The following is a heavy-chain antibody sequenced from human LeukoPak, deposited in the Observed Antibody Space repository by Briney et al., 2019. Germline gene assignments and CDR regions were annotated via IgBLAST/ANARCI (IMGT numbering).Heavy chain of an antibody. CDR3: ARLTLTGVGGRGWFDS. V-gene: IGHV4-39*02. D-gene: IGHD3-3*01. J-gene: IGHJ5*01. CDR2: LPYDENVADRGIP. CDR1: GDPITNSGWS. Sequence: SETLSLTCFVSGDPITNSGWSWGWVRQPPGKGLEWIGTLPYDENVADRGIPSYNPSLTSRVTISADTSKNHLSLTVNSVTAADTASYYCARLTLTGVGGRGWFDSWGQGALVIVSS.